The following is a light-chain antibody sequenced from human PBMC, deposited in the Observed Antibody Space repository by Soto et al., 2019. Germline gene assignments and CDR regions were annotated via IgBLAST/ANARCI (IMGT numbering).Light chain of an antibody. V-gene: IGLV2-14*03. J-gene: IGLJ1*01. Sequence: QAVVTQPASVSGSPGQSITIPCTGTSSDIGGHNYVSWYQQHPGKAPKLMIYDVSNRPSGVSNRFSGSKSGNTASLTISGLQAEDEADYYCSSYKSSSTLEVFGTGTKLTVL. CDR2: DVS. CDR1: SSDIGGHNY. CDR3: SSYKSSSTLEV.